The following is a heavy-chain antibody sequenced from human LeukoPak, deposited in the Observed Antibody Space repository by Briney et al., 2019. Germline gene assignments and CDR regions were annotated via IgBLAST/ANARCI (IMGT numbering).Heavy chain of an antibody. CDR3: AAGLSVATAKNYYYYYMDV. CDR1: GGSISSSSYY. J-gene: IGHJ6*03. D-gene: IGHD6-19*01. V-gene: IGHV4-39*01. Sequence: SETLSLTCTVSGGSISSSSYYWGWIRQPPGKGLEWIGSIYYSGSTYYNPSLKSRVTISVDTSKNQFSLQLNSVTPEDTAVYYCAAGLSVATAKNYYYYYMDVWGRGTSVTISS. CDR2: IYYSGST.